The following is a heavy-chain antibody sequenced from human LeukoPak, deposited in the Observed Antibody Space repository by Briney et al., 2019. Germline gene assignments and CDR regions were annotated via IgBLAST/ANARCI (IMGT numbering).Heavy chain of an antibody. CDR3: ARSRGHGACDI. CDR2: INPNTGGT. J-gene: IGHJ3*02. CDR1: GYSFTGYY. V-gene: IGHV1-2*02. Sequence: ASVKVSCKASGYSFTGYYMHWVRQAPGQGLEWMGWINPNTGGTNYAQKFQGRVTMTRDTSISTAYMELGGLVSDDTAVYYSARSRGHGACDIWGQGTTVTVSS.